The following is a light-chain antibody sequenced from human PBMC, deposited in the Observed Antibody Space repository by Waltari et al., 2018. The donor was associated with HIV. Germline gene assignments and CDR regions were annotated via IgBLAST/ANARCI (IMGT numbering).Light chain of an antibody. Sequence: QSVLTQPPSVSAAPGQRVTISCSGSSSNIGSNDVSWYQQLPGTAPKLLIFNNYKRPLGIPDRFAGSKSGTSATLGITGIQTGDEADYYCGTWDSGLSAVVFGGGTKLTVL. J-gene: IGLJ3*02. CDR2: NNY. CDR3: GTWDSGLSAVV. V-gene: IGLV1-51*01. CDR1: SSNIGSND.